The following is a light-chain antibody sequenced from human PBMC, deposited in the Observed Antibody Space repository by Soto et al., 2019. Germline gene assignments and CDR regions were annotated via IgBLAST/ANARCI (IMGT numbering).Light chain of an antibody. CDR1: SSNIGAGYE. CDR3: QSYDSSLSGYV. Sequence: SVLTQPPSVSEAPGQRVTISCTGSSSNIGAGYEAHWYQQVPGTAPKLLIYENNNRPSGVPDRFSGSKSGTSASLAITGXXAXXXXEYYCQSYDSSLSGYVFGTGTKLTVL. CDR2: ENN. J-gene: IGLJ1*01. V-gene: IGLV1-40*01.